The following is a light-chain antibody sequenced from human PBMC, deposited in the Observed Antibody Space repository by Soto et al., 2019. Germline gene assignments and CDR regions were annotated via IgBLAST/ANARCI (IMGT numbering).Light chain of an antibody. CDR3: QQYNSGGFT. CDR1: QSISNW. CDR2: KAS. Sequence: DIQMTQSPSTLSASVGDRVTITCRASQSISNWLAWYQQKPGKAPKLLIYKASSLESGVPSRFSGSGSGTEFTLTISSLQPEDFATYYCQQYNSGGFTFGPGTKVDIK. V-gene: IGKV1-5*03. J-gene: IGKJ3*01.